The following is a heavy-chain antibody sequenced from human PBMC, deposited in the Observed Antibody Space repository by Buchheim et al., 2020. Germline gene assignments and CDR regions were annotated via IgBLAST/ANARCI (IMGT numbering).Heavy chain of an antibody. D-gene: IGHD5-18*01. Sequence: QVQLVESGGGVVQPGRSLRLSCAASGFTFSSYGMHWVRQAPGKGLEWVAVIWYDGSNKYYADSVKGRFTISRDNSKNTLYLQMNSLRAEDTAVYYCAREYVGKGDTAELYYYYGMDVWGQGTT. CDR3: AREYVGKGDTAELYYYYGMDV. J-gene: IGHJ6*02. V-gene: IGHV3-33*01. CDR1: GFTFSSYG. CDR2: IWYDGSNK.